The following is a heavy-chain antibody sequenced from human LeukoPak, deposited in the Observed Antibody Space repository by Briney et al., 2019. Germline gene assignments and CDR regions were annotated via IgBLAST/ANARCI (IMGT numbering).Heavy chain of an antibody. J-gene: IGHJ4*02. Sequence: GGSLRLSCAASGFTFSTYAMSWVRQAPGKGLEWVSLISGSGGNIYYADSVKGRFTISRDNSKNTLYLQMNSLKTEDTAVYYCTTALYDWNDVNYWGQGTLVTVSS. V-gene: IGHV3-23*01. CDR3: TTALYDWNDVNY. CDR1: GFTFSTYA. CDR2: ISGSGGNI. D-gene: IGHD1-1*01.